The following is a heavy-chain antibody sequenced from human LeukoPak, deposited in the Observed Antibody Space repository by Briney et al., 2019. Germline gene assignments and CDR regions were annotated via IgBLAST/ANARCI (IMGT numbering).Heavy chain of an antibody. CDR1: GGSISSYY. Sequence: SETLSLTCTVSGGSISSYYWSWIRQPPGKGLEWIGYIYYTGSTNYNPSPKSRVTISVDTTKNQFSLKLSSVTAADTAVYYCARHDWLLKTTNWFDPWGQGTLVTVSS. D-gene: IGHD2-15*01. CDR3: ARHDWLLKTTNWFDP. V-gene: IGHV4-59*08. CDR2: IYYTGST. J-gene: IGHJ5*02.